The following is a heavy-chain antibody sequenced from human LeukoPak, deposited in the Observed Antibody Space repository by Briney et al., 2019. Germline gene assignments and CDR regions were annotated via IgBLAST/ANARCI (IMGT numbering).Heavy chain of an antibody. CDR1: GGSISRYY. Sequence: SETLALTCTVSGGSISRYYWSWLRQPAGKELEWIGRIYTSGSTNYNPSLKSRVTMSVDTSKNQFSLKLSSVTAADTAVYYCARDHGSSWFDYWGQGTLVTVSS. CDR2: IYTSGST. D-gene: IGHD6-13*01. J-gene: IGHJ4*02. V-gene: IGHV4-4*07. CDR3: ARDHGSSWFDY.